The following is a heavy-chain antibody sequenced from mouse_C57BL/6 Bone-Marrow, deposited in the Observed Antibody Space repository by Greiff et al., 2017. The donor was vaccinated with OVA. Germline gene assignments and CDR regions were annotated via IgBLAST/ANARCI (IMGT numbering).Heavy chain of an antibody. V-gene: IGHV1-15*01. CDR1: GYTFTDYE. CDR3: ARKEVYSNYDFDY. Sequence: VQLQQSGAELVRPGASVTLSCKASGYTFTDYEMHWVKQTPVHGLEWIGAIDPETGGTAYNQKFKGKAILTADKSSSTAYMELRSLTSEDSAVYYCARKEVYSNYDFDYWGQGTTLTVSS. CDR2: IDPETGGT. D-gene: IGHD2-5*01. J-gene: IGHJ2*01.